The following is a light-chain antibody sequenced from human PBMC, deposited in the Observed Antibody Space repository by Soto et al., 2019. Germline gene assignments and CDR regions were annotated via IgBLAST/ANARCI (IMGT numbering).Light chain of an antibody. CDR2: DVS. J-gene: IGLJ2*01. CDR1: SSDVGGYNY. Sequence: QLVLTQPASVSGSPGQSITISCTGTSSDVGGYNYVSWYQQHPGKAPKVMIYDVSHRPSGVSNRFSGSKSGNTASLTISGLQAEDEADYYCSSYTSSNTLVFGGGTKVTVL. CDR3: SSYTSSNTLV. V-gene: IGLV2-14*03.